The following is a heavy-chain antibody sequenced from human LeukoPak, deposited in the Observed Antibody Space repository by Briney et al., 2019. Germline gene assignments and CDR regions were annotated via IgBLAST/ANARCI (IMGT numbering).Heavy chain of an antibody. Sequence: GGSLRLSCVASGFSLSSYSMNWVRQAPGKGLEWISFMYSSGGIIFYAESVKGRFTISRDNAKNSLFLQMNSLRAEDTAVYYCARAYYYGSSGDDAFDIWGQGTMVTVSS. CDR3: ARAYYYGSSGDDAFDI. J-gene: IGHJ3*02. CDR2: MYSSGGII. V-gene: IGHV3-48*04. CDR1: GFSLSSYS. D-gene: IGHD3-22*01.